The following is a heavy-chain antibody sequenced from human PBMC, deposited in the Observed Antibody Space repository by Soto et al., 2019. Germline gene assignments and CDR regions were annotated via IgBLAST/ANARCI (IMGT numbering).Heavy chain of an antibody. J-gene: IGHJ3*02. CDR3: ARRYGGAFDI. Sequence: QVQLQESGPGLVKPSETLSLTCTVSGGSISSYYWSWIRQPPGKELEWIGYIYYSGSTNYNPSLKSRVTISVDTSKNQFSLKLSSVTAADTAVYYCARRYGGAFDIWGQGTMVTVSS. V-gene: IGHV4-59*08. D-gene: IGHD3-10*01. CDR1: GGSISSYY. CDR2: IYYSGST.